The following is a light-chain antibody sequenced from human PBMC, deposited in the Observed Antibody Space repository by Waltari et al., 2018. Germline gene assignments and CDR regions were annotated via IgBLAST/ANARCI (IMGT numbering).Light chain of an antibody. CDR3: MQASSWPWT. CDR2: TVS. V-gene: IGKV2-30*01. J-gene: IGKJ1*01. CDR1: QTLVSSNGNTY. Sequence: DAVLTQSPLSLPVTLGQPASISCRSSQTLVSSNGNTYLSWFQQRPGQSPRRLMYTVSHRDSGVPDRVSGSGSDTDFTLTISRVEAEDVGVYYCMQASSWPWTFGQGTKVEIK.